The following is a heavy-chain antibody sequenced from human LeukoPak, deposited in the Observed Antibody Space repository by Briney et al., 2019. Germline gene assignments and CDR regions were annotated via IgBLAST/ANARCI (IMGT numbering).Heavy chain of an antibody. V-gene: IGHV4-31*03. D-gene: IGHD5-24*01. CDR1: GGSISSGGYY. CDR3: ARAMATSFDY. J-gene: IGHJ4*02. Sequence: SETLSLTCIVSGGSISSGGYYWSWIRQHPGKGLEWIGYIYYSGSTYYNPSLKSRVTISVDTSKNQFSLKLSSVTAADTAVYYCARAMATSFDYWGQGTLVTVSS. CDR2: IYYSGST.